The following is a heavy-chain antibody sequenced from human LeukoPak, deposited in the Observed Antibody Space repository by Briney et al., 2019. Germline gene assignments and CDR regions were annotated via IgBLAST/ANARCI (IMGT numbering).Heavy chain of an antibody. CDR3: ATDSARIFWSGSRYGMDV. V-gene: IGHV1-24*01. CDR1: GYTFTGYY. Sequence: GASVKVSCKASGYTFTGYYMHWVRQAPGQGLEWMGGFDPEDGETIYAQKFQGRVTMTEDTSTDTAYMELSSLRSEDTAVYYCATDSARIFWSGSRYGMDVWGQGTTVTVSS. J-gene: IGHJ6*02. CDR2: FDPEDGET. D-gene: IGHD3-3*01.